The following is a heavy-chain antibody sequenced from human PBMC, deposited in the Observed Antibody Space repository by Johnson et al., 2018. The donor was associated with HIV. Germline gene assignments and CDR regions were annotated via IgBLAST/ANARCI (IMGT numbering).Heavy chain of an antibody. CDR3: ARAHYDYAPAPSFDI. CDR1: GFSFDDYA. Sequence: VQLLESGGGLVQPGRSLRLSCAASGFSFDDYAMHWVRQAPGKGLEWVSAISGSGGSTYYADSVKGRFTISRENAKNSLYLQMNSLRAEDTAVDYCARAHYDYAPAPSFDIWGQGTMVTVSS. D-gene: IGHD3-16*01. CDR2: ISGSGGST. V-gene: IGHV3-23*01. J-gene: IGHJ3*02.